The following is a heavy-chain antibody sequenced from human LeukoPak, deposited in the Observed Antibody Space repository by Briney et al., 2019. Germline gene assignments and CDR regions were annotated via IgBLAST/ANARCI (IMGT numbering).Heavy chain of an antibody. Sequence: SETLSLTCSVSGASISGGTYYWGWIRQPPGKGLEWIGSIYYTGSTYGNPSLKSRVTISVDTSKNQFSLKLSSVTAADTAVYYCARRGGSGRAFDYWGQGTLVTVSS. J-gene: IGHJ4*02. D-gene: IGHD1-26*01. CDR3: ARRGGSGRAFDY. V-gene: IGHV4-39*01. CDR1: GASISGGTYY. CDR2: IYYTGST.